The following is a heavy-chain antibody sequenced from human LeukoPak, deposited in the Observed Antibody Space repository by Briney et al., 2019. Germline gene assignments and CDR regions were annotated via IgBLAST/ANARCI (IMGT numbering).Heavy chain of an antibody. V-gene: IGHV3-33*01. D-gene: IGHD3-3*01. CDR2: IWYDGSNK. CDR3: ARGLRFLEWSIPRPSDY. CDR1: GFTFSSYG. Sequence: GGSLRLSCAASGFTFSSYGMHWVRQAPGKGLEWVAVIWYDGSNKYYADSVKGRFTISRDNSKNTLYLQMNSLRAEDTAVYYCARGLRFLEWSIPRPSDYWGQGTLVTVSS. J-gene: IGHJ4*02.